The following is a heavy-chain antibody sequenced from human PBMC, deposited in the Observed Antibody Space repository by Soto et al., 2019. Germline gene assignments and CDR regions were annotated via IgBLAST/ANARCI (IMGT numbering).Heavy chain of an antibody. CDR1: GFTFNNYG. CDR3: AKDQGIAASHGID. J-gene: IGHJ3*01. D-gene: IGHD6-13*01. CDR2: ISSDGSDK. V-gene: IGHV3-30*18. Sequence: QVQLVESGGGVVQPGTSLRLSCAASGFTFNNYGMHWVRQAPGTGLEWVAAISSDGSDKYYADSVKGRLTISRDNSKNTLYLQMHSLRAEDTAVYYCAKDQGIAASHGIDWGQGTMATVSS.